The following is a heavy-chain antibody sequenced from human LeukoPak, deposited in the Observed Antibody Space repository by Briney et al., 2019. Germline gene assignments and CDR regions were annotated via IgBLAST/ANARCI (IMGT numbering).Heavy chain of an antibody. CDR3: ARKSYYDFWSGYFATFDY. CDR2: ISGNGGYT. D-gene: IGHD3-3*01. CDR1: GFTFSSYA. J-gene: IGHJ4*02. Sequence: PGGSLRLSCAGSGFTFSSYAMNWVRQAPGKGLEWVSAISGNGGYTYYADSVKGRFTVSRDNSKNTLYLQMNSLRAEDTAVYYCARKSYYDFWSGYFATFDYWGQGTLVTVSS. V-gene: IGHV3-23*01.